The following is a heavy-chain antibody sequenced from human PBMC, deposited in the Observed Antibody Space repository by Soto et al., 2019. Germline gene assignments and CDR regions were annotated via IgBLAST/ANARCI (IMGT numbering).Heavy chain of an antibody. J-gene: IGHJ4*02. CDR1: GASISGGSYS. Sequence: SETLSLTCAVSGASISGGSYSWSWIRQPPGKGLEWIGYFYHDGSTYYNPSLKSRVTISVDRSKNQFSLKLRSVTAADTAVYYCARAGYTGSYQYYFDYWGQGTPVTVSS. V-gene: IGHV4-30-2*01. D-gene: IGHD1-26*01. CDR2: FYHDGST. CDR3: ARAGYTGSYQYYFDY.